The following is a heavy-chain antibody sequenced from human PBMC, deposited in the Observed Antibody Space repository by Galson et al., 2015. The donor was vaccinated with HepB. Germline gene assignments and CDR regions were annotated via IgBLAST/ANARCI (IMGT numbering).Heavy chain of an antibody. V-gene: IGHV1-69*13. CDR2: IIPIFGTA. D-gene: IGHD2-2*02. Sequence: SVKVSCKASGGTFSSYAISWVRQAPGQGLEWMGGIIPIFGTANYAQKFQGRVTITADESTSTAYMELSSLRSEDTAVYYCARVSRGYCSSTSCYNSPFDYWGQGTLVTVSS. J-gene: IGHJ4*02. CDR1: GGTFSSYA. CDR3: ARVSRGYCSSTSCYNSPFDY.